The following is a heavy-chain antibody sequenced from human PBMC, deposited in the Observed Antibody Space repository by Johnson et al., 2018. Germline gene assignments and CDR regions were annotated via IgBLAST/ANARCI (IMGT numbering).Heavy chain of an antibody. V-gene: IGHV3-33*01. J-gene: IGHJ1*01. Sequence: QVQLVQSGGGVVQPGRSLRLSCAASGFTFSSYGMHWVRQAPGKGLEWVAVIWYDGSNKYYADSVKGRFTISRDNSKNTLYLQRNSLRAEDTAVYYCARVGVHYYDSRGYYLQHWGQGTLVTVSS. CDR3: ARVGVHYYDSRGYYLQH. D-gene: IGHD3-22*01. CDR2: IWYDGSNK. CDR1: GFTFSSYG.